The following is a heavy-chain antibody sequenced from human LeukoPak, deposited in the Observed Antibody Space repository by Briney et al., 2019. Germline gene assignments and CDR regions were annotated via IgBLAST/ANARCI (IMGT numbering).Heavy chain of an antibody. Sequence: ALVKVSCKVSGYTLTELSMHWVRQAPGKGLEWMGGFDPEDGETIYAQKLQGRVTMTTDTSTSTAYMELRSLRSDDTAVYYCARGIAVAVDYWGQGTLVTVSS. CDR3: ARGIAVAVDY. J-gene: IGHJ4*02. V-gene: IGHV1-24*01. CDR2: FDPEDGET. D-gene: IGHD6-19*01. CDR1: GYTLTELS.